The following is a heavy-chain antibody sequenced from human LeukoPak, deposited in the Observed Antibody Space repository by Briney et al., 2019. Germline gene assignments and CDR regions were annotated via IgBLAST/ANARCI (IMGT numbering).Heavy chain of an antibody. CDR2: IYYSGST. Sequence: SETLSLTCTVSGGSMSSYYWSWIRQPPGKGLEWIGYIYYSGSTNYNPSLKSRVTISVDTSKNQFSLKLSSVTAADTAVYYCARGSPYYYDSSGFNSANAFDIWGQGTMVTVSS. CDR1: GGSMSSYY. CDR3: ARGSPYYYDSSGFNSANAFDI. V-gene: IGHV4-59*01. D-gene: IGHD3-22*01. J-gene: IGHJ3*02.